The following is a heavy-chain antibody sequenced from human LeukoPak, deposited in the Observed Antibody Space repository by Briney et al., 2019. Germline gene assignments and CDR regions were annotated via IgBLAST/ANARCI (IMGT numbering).Heavy chain of an antibody. CDR1: GGSFSGYY. Sequence: SETLSLTCAVYGGSFSGYYWSWIRQPPGKGLEWIGEINHSGSTNYNPSLKSRVTISVDTSKNQFSLKLSSVTAADTAVYYCARNRKIAAAGGTDYDYWAREPWSPSPQ. D-gene: IGHD6-13*01. CDR3: ARNRKIAAAGGTDYDY. V-gene: IGHV4-34*01. CDR2: INHSGST. J-gene: IGHJ4*02.